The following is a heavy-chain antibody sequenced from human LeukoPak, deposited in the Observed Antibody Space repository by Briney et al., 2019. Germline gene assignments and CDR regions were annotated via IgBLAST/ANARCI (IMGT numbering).Heavy chain of an antibody. J-gene: IGHJ5*02. D-gene: IGHD1-20*01. V-gene: IGHV4-39*01. CDR2: IYYSGST. CDR1: GGSISTSSYH. CDR3: VRLLFNWNYCLDP. Sequence: SETLSLTCNVSGGSISTSSYHWGWIRQPPGRGLEWIGSIYYSGSTYYNPSLKSRVPISVDTSKNHFSRKLSSVTAADTAVYYCVRLLFNWNYCLDPWGQGTLVTVPS.